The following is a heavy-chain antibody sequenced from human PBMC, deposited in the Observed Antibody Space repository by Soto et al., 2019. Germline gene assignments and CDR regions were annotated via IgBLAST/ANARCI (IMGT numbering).Heavy chain of an antibody. J-gene: IGHJ5*02. V-gene: IGHV2-26*01. D-gene: IGHD2-2*01. CDR2: IFSNDEK. CDR1: GFSLSNAGLG. CDR3: ASTFNTSWEWFDP. Sequence: QVTVKESGPVLVKPTETLTLTCTVSGFSLSNAGLGVSWIRQPPGKALEWLAHIFSNDEKSYSTSLKSRLTISKETSKSQVVLTMTNLDPVDTATYFCASTFNTSWEWFDPWGQGTLVTVSS.